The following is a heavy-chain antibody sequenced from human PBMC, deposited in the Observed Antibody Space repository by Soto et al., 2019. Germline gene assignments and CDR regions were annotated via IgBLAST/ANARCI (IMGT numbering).Heavy chain of an antibody. CDR2: TSSGGTIK. J-gene: IGHJ4*02. CDR1: GFTFSDYY. CDR3: AIGNSGSYHNPFDY. V-gene: IGHV3-11*01. Sequence: GGSLRLSCAASGFTFSDYYMNWIRQAPGKGLEWVSYTSSGGTIKYYADSVKGRFTISRDNAKNSLSLQMNSLRAADTAVYYCAIGNSGSYHNPFDYWGQGTLVTVSS. D-gene: IGHD1-26*01.